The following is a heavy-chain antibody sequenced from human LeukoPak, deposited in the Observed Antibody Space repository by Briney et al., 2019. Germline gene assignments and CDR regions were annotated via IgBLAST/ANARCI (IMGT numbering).Heavy chain of an antibody. Sequence: ASVKVSCKASGYTFTGYYMHWVRQAPGQGLEWMGWINPNSGGTNYAQKFQGWVTMTRDTSISTAYMELSRLRSDDTAVYYCAREINCSGGSCSDFSGAFDIWGQGTMVTVSS. V-gene: IGHV1-2*04. J-gene: IGHJ3*02. CDR3: AREINCSGGSCSDFSGAFDI. CDR2: INPNSGGT. D-gene: IGHD2-15*01. CDR1: GYTFTGYY.